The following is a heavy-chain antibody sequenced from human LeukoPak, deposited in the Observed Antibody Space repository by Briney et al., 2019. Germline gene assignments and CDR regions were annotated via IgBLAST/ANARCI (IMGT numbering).Heavy chain of an antibody. V-gene: IGHV1-3*01. Sequence: ASVKVSCKASGYTFTSYAMHWVRQAPGQRLEWMGWINAGNGNTKYSQKFQGRVTITRDTSASTAYMELSSLRAEDTAVYYCARDLYYYDSSGYYYYYYGMDVWGQGTTVTVSS. D-gene: IGHD3-22*01. CDR1: GYTFTSYA. CDR3: ARDLYYYDSSGYYYYYYGMDV. CDR2: INAGNGNT. J-gene: IGHJ6*02.